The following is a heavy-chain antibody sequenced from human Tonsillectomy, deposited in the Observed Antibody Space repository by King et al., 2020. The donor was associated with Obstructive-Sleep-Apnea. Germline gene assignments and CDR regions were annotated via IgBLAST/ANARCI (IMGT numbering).Heavy chain of an antibody. CDR3: AKDEGSSGWLRNNDAFDI. CDR2: ISGRGGIT. D-gene: IGHD6-19*01. CDR1: GFTFSSYA. J-gene: IGHJ3*02. V-gene: IGHV3-23*04. Sequence: VQLVESGGGLVQPGGSLRLSCAASGFTFSSYAMSWVRQAPGRGLEWVSAISGRGGITYYADSAKGGFTIPRENSKNTLYLQMNSLRAEDTAVYYCAKDEGSSGWLRNNDAFDIWGQGTMVTVSS.